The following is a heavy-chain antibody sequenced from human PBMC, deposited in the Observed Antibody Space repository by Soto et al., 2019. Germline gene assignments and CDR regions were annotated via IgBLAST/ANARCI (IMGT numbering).Heavy chain of an antibody. Sequence: EVQLVQSGAEVKKPGESLRISCKGSGYSFTSYWISWVRQMPGKGVEWRRRIDPSDSYTNYSPSFQGHVTISADKSISNTYLQCRCLKASDTAMYYSARQHPSGYDRSYYFDGMNVLGQGTTVTVSS. CDR3: ARQHPSGYDRSYYFDGMNV. J-gene: IGHJ6*01. CDR2: IDPSDSYT. D-gene: IGHD5-12*01. CDR1: GYSFTSYW. V-gene: IGHV5-10-1*03.